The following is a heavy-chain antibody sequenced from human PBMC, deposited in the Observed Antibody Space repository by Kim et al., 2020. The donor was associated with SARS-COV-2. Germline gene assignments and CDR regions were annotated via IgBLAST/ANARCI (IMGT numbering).Heavy chain of an antibody. CDR2: IYHTGST. V-gene: IGHV4-39*01. J-gene: IGHJ4*02. CDR1: GASITSDNYY. D-gene: IGHD3-22*01. CDR3: ARLGKYYDSGYFYQNTHFDY. Sequence: SETLSLTCTVSGASITSDNYYWGWIRQPPGKGLEWIGSIYHTGSTYYHPSLKSRLTISVDTSQNQFSVRLTSVTAADTAIYYCARLGKYYDSGYFYQNTHFDYWGQGTLITVSS.